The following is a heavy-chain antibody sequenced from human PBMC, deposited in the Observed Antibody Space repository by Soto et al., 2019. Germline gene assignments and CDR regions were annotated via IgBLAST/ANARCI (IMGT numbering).Heavy chain of an antibody. J-gene: IGHJ6*02. CDR2: IIPIPGTA. CDR1: GGTFGSYA. CDR3: ARSQGSSTSLAIYYYYYYGMDV. D-gene: IGHD2-2*01. Sequence: QVQLVQSGAEVKEPGSSVKVSCKASGGTFGSYAISWVRQAPGQGLEWMGGIIPIPGTANYAQKFQGRVTIAADESTRTVYMELSRLRSEHTAVYYCARSQGSSTSLAIYYYYYYGMDVWGQGTRVTVSS. V-gene: IGHV1-69*01.